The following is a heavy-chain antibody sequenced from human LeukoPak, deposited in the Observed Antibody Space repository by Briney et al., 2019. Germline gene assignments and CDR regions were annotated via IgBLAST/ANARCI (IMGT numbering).Heavy chain of an antibody. Sequence: GGSLRLSCAASGFTVSSNYMSWVRQAPRKGLEWVSVIYSGGSTYYADSVKGRITISRDNSKNTLYLQMNSLRAEDTAVYYCARSLLWFGELSSAYYFDYWGQGTLVTVSS. CDR2: IYSGGST. CDR3: ARSLLWFGELSSAYYFDY. D-gene: IGHD3-10*01. V-gene: IGHV3-53*01. J-gene: IGHJ4*02. CDR1: GFTVSSNY.